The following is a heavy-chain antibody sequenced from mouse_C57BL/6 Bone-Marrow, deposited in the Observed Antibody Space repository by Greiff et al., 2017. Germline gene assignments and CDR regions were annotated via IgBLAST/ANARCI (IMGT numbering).Heavy chain of an antibody. V-gene: IGHV1-82*01. Sequence: QVQLQQSGPELVKPGASVKISCKASGYAFSSSWMNWVKQRPGKGLEWIGRIYPGDGDTNYNGKFKGKATLTADKSSSTAYMQLCSLTSEDSAVYFCARLGYYFDYWGQGTTLTVSS. CDR2: IYPGDGDT. J-gene: IGHJ2*01. D-gene: IGHD2-2*01. CDR1: GYAFSSSW. CDR3: ARLGYYFDY.